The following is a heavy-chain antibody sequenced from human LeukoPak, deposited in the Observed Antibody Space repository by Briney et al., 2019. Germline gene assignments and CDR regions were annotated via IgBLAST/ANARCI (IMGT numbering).Heavy chain of an antibody. V-gene: IGHV3-13*01. CDR3: AGAGGYYYGMEV. D-gene: IGHD1-1*01. J-gene: IGHJ6*02. Sequence: GGSLRLSCAASGFTFTKYDMHWVRQATGKGLEWVSGIDTAGNTYYAGSVKGRFTISRENSMNSLYLQMNSLRAGDTAVYYCAGAGGYYYGMEVWGQGTTVTVSS. CDR1: GFTFTKYD. CDR2: IDTAGNT.